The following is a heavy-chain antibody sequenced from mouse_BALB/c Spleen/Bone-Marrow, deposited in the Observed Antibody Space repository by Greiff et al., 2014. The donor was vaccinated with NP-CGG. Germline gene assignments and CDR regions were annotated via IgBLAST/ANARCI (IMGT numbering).Heavy chain of an antibody. CDR2: IRTKADDYAT. CDR3: TPHPFEI. Sequence: EVKLQESGGGLVQPGGSMKLSCAASGFTFSDAWMDWVRQSPEKGLEWVAEIRTKADDYATYYDESVKGRFTISRYDSKSSGFLQMNSLAAEDTVIYYCTPHPFEIWGQGTTLTVSS. J-gene: IGHJ2*01. CDR1: GFTFSDAW. V-gene: IGHV6-6*01.